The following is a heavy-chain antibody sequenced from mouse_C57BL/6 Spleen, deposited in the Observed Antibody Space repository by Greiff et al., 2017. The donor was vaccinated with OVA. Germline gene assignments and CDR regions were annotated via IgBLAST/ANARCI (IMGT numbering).Heavy chain of an antibody. V-gene: IGHV8-12*01. CDR1: GFSLSTSGMG. J-gene: IGHJ3*01. D-gene: IGHD2-4*01. CDR3: ARSPSRSTMILEFAY. Sequence: QVTLKVSGPGILQSSQSLSLSCSFSGFSLSTSGMGVSWIRPPSGKGLEWLAHIYWDDAKRSNPFLKSRLTISKDTSRNQVLLKITSVDTADTATYYCARSPSRSTMILEFAYWGQGTLVTVSA. CDR2: IYWDDAK.